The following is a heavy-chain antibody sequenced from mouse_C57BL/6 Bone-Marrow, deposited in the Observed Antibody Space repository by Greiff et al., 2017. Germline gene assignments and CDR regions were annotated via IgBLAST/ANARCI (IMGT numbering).Heavy chain of an antibody. Sequence: VQLQQSGAELVRPGASVTLSCKASGYTFTDYEMHWVKQTPVHGLEWIGAIDPETGGTAYNQKFKGKAILTADKASSTAYMELRSLTSVDSAVYYCTRSRSYYPYYFDYWGQGTTLTVSS. V-gene: IGHV1-15*01. J-gene: IGHJ2*01. D-gene: IGHD2-12*01. CDR2: IDPETGGT. CDR3: TRSRSYYPYYFDY. CDR1: GYTFTDYE.